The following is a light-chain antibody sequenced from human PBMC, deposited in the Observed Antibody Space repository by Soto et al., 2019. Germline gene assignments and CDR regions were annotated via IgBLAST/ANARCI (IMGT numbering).Light chain of an antibody. CDR2: GNS. CDR3: QSYDSSLFVV. Sequence: QSVLTQPPSVSGALGQRGTLSCTGSYSNIGAGSDVHWYQQLAGTAPTLLVYGNSNRPPGVPDRFSGSKSGTSASLAISGLQAEDEADYCCQSYDSSLFVVFGGGTQLTVL. J-gene: IGLJ2*01. V-gene: IGLV1-40*01. CDR1: YSNIGAGSD.